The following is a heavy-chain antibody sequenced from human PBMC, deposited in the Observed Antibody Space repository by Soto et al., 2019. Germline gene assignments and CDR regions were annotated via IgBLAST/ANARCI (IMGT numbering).Heavy chain of an antibody. CDR3: ASDRSSGWAQGYGMDV. CDR1: ARSTSTYY. D-gene: IGHD6-19*01. CDR2: IYYSGST. Sequence: PSETLSLTCTLSARSTSTYYWGWIRQPPGKGLDWIGYIYYSGSTSYNRSLKSRVTISVDTSKNQFSLKLRSVTAADTAVYYCASDRSSGWAQGYGMDVWGQGTTVTVSS. J-gene: IGHJ6*02. V-gene: IGHV4-59*01.